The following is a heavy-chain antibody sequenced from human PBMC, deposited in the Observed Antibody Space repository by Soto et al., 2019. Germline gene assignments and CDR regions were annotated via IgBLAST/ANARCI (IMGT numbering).Heavy chain of an antibody. Sequence: PSETLSLTCSVSNDSIRSDNWWSWVRQPPGKGLEWIGEILHSGSSNNNPSLKSRVTLSVDKTKNEFSLKLNSVTAADTAVYYCARRLFVRGTLGYYDYWGQGTLVTVSS. CDR2: ILHSGSS. D-gene: IGHD3-10*02. J-gene: IGHJ4*02. CDR3: ARRLFVRGTLGYYDY. CDR1: NDSIRSDNW. V-gene: IGHV4-4*02.